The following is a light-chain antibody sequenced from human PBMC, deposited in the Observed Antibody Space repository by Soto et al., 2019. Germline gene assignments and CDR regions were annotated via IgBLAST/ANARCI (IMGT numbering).Light chain of an antibody. CDR1: QSISSW. V-gene: IGKV1-5*01. CDR3: QQYYSYPPT. CDR2: DAS. J-gene: IGKJ1*01. Sequence: GDRVTITCRASQSISSWLAWYQQKPGKAPKLLIYDASSLESGVPSRFSGSGSGTDFTLTISCLQSEDFATYYCQQYYSYPPTFGQGTKVDTK.